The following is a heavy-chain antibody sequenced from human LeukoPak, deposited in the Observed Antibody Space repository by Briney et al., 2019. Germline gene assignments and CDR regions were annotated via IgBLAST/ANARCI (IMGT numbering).Heavy chain of an antibody. Sequence: GGSLRLSCAASGFTFSSYWMSWVRQAPGKGLEWVAYIKQDGSEKYYVDSVKGRFTISRDNAKNSLYLQMNSLRAEDTAVYYCAREDYGGNLDYWGQGTLVTVSS. D-gene: IGHD4-23*01. CDR3: AREDYGGNLDY. CDR1: GFTFSSYW. V-gene: IGHV3-7*01. CDR2: IKQDGSEK. J-gene: IGHJ4*02.